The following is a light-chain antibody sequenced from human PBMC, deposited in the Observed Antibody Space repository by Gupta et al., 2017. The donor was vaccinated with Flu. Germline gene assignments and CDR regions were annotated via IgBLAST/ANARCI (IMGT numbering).Light chain of an antibody. CDR2: SAS. CDR3: LQDYSDPQT. Sequence: QTATIRDRVTQTWRDSQNIRKDLGWYRQKPGKPPELLICSASIWQGGVPERFSGGGSGTDFTLTISSLQAEDVAAYYCLQDYSDPQTFGQGTKVEIK. V-gene: IGKV1-17*01. CDR1: QNIRKD. J-gene: IGKJ1*01.